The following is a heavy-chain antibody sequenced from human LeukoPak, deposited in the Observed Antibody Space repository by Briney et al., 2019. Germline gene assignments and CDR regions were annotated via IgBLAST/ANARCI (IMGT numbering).Heavy chain of an antibody. CDR2: INSDGSST. D-gene: IGHD2-2*01. V-gene: IGHV3-74*01. J-gene: IGHJ3*02. Sequence: GGSLRLSCAASGFTLSSYWMHWVRQAPGKGLVWVSRINSDGSSTSYADSVKGRFTISRDNSKNTLYLQMNSLRAEDTAVYYCAKDRYRSSTSCYDAFDIWGQGTMVTVSS. CDR3: AKDRYRSSTSCYDAFDI. CDR1: GFTLSSYW.